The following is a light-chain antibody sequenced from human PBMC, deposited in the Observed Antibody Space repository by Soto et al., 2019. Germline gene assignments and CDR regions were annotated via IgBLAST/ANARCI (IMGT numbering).Light chain of an antibody. CDR1: QGISTY. J-gene: IGKJ1*01. CDR2: AAS. Sequence: DIHITQSPSSLPASVVDIVTITCRASQGISTYLNWYQQKPGKAPKLMIYAASSLQSGVPSRFSGSGSETDFTLTISGLKIEDFATYSCQQSYSTTWTFGQGTKVDIK. V-gene: IGKV1-39*01. CDR3: QQSYSTTWT.